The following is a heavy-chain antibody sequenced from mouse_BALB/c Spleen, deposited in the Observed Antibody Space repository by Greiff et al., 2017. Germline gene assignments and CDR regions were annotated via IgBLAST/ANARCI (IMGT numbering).Heavy chain of an antibody. D-gene: IGHD4-1*01. CDR1: GYSITSDYA. V-gene: IGHV3-2*02. J-gene: IGHJ2*01. CDR3: ARGRRTGVFDY. Sequence: EVKLVESGPGLVKPSQSLSLTCTVTGYSITSDYAWNWIRQFPGNKLEWMGYISYSGSTSYNPSLKSRISITRDTSKNQFFLQLNSVTTEDTATYYCARGRRTGVFDYWGQGTTLTVSS. CDR2: ISYSGST.